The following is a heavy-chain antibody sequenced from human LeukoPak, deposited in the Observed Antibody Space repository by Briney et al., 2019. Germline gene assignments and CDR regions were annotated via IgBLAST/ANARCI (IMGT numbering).Heavy chain of an antibody. CDR2: IYFSGST. J-gene: IGHJ5*02. V-gene: IGHV4-59*02. CDR1: GASVSSDY. D-gene: IGHD3-3*01. CDR3: ARAHTYYDFWSGYTNWFDP. Sequence: SPTLSLTCTVSGASVSSDYSSWIRQPPGEGLEWIGYIYFSGSTNYTPSLKSRVTISVDTAKNQFSLKLSSVTAADTSVYSCARAHTYYDFWSGYTNWFDPWGQGTLVTVSS.